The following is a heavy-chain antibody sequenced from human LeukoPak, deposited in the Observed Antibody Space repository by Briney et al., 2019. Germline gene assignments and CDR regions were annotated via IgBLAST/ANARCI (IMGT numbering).Heavy chain of an antibody. V-gene: IGHV3-15*01. CDR2: IKSKTDGGTT. J-gene: IGHJ6*02. CDR1: GFTFINAW. CDR3: RWPGPSINYYYYGMDV. D-gene: IGHD2-21*01. Sequence: GGSLRLSCAASGFTFINAWMSWVRQAPGKGLEWVGRIKSKTDGGTTDYAAPVKGRFTISRDDSKNTLYLQMNSLKTEDTAVYYCRWPGPSINYYYYGMDVWGQGTTVTLSS.